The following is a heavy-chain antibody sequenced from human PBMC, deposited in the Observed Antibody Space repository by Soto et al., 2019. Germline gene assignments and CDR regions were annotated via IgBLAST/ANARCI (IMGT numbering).Heavy chain of an antibody. CDR1: GYTFPSYH. Sequence: QVQLVQSGAEVKKPGASVKVSCKTSGYTFPSYHISWVRQAPGQGLEWMGWISAYNTNTNYAQKFQGRVTITTDTLTSTAYMELRSLRSDDTAVYHCARDTPPTDYWGQGTLVTVSS. J-gene: IGHJ4*02. CDR2: ISAYNTNT. CDR3: ARDTPPTDY. V-gene: IGHV1-18*01.